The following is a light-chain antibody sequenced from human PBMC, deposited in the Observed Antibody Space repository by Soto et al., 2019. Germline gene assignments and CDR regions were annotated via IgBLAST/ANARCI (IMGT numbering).Light chain of an antibody. J-gene: IGKJ5*01. Sequence: EIVLTQSPATLSLSPGERATLSCRASQGVSSYLAWYQQKPGQAPRLLIYDASNRATGIPARFSGSGPGTDFTLTISSLEPEDFAVYYCHQRSNWAITFGQGTRLEIK. CDR3: HQRSNWAIT. CDR2: DAS. V-gene: IGKV3D-11*01. CDR1: QGVSSY.